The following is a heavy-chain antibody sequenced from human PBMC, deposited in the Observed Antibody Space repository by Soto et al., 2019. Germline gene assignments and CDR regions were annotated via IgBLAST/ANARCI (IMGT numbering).Heavy chain of an antibody. CDR1: GFTFSSYA. CDR2: ISCSGGST. V-gene: IGHV3-23*01. D-gene: IGHD1-26*01. CDR3: AKYPSYSGVDY. Sequence: EVQLLESGGGLVQPGGSLRLSCAASGFTFSSYAMSWVRQAPGKGLECVSAISCSGGSTYYADSVKGRFTLSRDNSKNTLYLQMNSLRAEDTAVYYCAKYPSYSGVDYWGQGTLVTVSS. J-gene: IGHJ4*02.